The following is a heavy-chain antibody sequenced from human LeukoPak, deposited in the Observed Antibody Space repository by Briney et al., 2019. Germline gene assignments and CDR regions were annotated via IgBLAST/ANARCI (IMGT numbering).Heavy chain of an antibody. CDR1: GFTFSSYG. CDR2: ISYDGSNK. CDR3: AKDIRSAAGPGLAAY. V-gene: IGHV3-30*18. J-gene: IGHJ4*02. Sequence: PGGSLRLSCAASGFTFSSYGMHWVRQAPGKGLEWVAVISYDGSNKYYADSVKGRFTISRDNSKNTLYLQMNSLRAEDTAVYYCAKDIRSAAGPGLAAYWGQGTLVIVSS. D-gene: IGHD6-13*01.